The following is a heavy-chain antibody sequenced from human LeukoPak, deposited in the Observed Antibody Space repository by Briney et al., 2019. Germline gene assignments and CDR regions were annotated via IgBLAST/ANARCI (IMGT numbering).Heavy chain of an antibody. J-gene: IGHJ4*02. CDR2: INPNSGGT. CDR1: GYTFTSYG. V-gene: IGHV1-2*02. D-gene: IGHD1-26*01. Sequence: ASVKVSCKASGYTFTSYGISWVRQAPGQGLEWMGWINPNSGGTNYAQKFQGRVTMTRDTSISTAYMELSGLRSDDTAVYYCARDTGGRTRHFDYWGQGTLVTVSS. CDR3: ARDTGGRTRHFDY.